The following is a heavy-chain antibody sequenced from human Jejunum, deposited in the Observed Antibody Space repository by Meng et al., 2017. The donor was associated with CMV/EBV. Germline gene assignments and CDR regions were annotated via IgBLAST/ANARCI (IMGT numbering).Heavy chain of an antibody. Sequence: CSVSGASLSVYYCHWIRQTPGKGLEWIGCVDYSGTTKYNPSLKGRVTISVDTSKSQFSLELRSVIATDTAVFYCARGWGTTSPWDYWGQGTLVTVSS. CDR1: GASLSVYY. J-gene: IGHJ4*02. CDR3: ARGWGTTSPWDY. CDR2: VDYSGTT. D-gene: IGHD3-16*01. V-gene: IGHV4-59*01.